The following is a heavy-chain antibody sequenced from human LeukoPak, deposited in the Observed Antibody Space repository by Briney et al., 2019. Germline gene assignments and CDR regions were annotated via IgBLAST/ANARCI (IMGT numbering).Heavy chain of an antibody. V-gene: IGHV4-59*11. CDR3: ARSHSRITIFGVVTPNWFDP. CDR1: GGSISSHY. J-gene: IGHJ5*02. CDR2: IYYSGST. D-gene: IGHD3-3*01. Sequence: SETLSLTCTVSGGSISSHYWSWIRQPPGKGLEWIGYIYYSGSTNYNPSLKSRVTISVDTSKNQFSLKLSSVSAADTAVYYCARSHSRITIFGVVTPNWFDPWGQGTLVTVSS.